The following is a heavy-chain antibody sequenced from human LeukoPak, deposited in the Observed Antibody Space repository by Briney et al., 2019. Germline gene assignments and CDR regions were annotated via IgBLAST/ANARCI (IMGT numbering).Heavy chain of an antibody. J-gene: IGHJ3*02. D-gene: IGHD3-10*01. CDR3: AIYQPVGSARLDAFDI. CDR1: GGSISSYY. V-gene: IGHV4-59*12. Sequence: SETLSLTCTVSGGSISSYYWSWIRQPPGKGLEWIGSIYYSGSTYYNPSLKSRVTISVDTSKNQFSLKLSSVTAADTAVYYCAIYQPVGSARLDAFDIWGQGTMVTVSS. CDR2: IYYSGST.